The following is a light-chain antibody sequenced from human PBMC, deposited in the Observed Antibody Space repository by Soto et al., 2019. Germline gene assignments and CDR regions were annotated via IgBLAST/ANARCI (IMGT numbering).Light chain of an antibody. V-gene: IGKV3-20*01. J-gene: IGKJ4*01. CDR2: GAS. Sequence: EIVLTQSPGTLSLSPGERVTLSCRASQSVSSSYLAWYQQKPGQAPRPLIFGASRRASAIPDRFSGSGSGTHFTLTISRLEPEDFAVYYCQQYDSSPPLTFGGGTRVEIK. CDR3: QQYDSSPPLT. CDR1: QSVSSSY.